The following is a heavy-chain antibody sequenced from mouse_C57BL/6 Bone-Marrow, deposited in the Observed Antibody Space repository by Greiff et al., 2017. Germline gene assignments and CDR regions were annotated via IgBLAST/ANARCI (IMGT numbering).Heavy chain of an antibody. J-gene: IGHJ2*01. CDR3: ARRRAGYYYGEGFDY. Sequence: QVQLQQSGAELMKPGASVKLSCKATGYTFTGYWIAWVKQRPGHGLEWIGEILPGSGSTNYKEKFKGKATFTADPSSNTAYMHLSSLTTEDSAIYYCARRRAGYYYGEGFDYWGQGTTLTVSS. CDR1: GYTFTGYW. D-gene: IGHD1-1*01. CDR2: ILPGSGST. V-gene: IGHV1-9*01.